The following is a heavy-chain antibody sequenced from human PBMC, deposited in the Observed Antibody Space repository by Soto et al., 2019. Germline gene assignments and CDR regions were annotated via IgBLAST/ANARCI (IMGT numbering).Heavy chain of an antibody. CDR2: INPDNGDT. CDR1: GATFSGNF. Sequence: QVQLVQSGAEVREPGASVKVSCKPSGATFSGNFFHWVRQAPGQGLEWMGWINPDNGDTNYAQKFQDRVTMTRDTSISTAYMDLSRLRSDDTAVYFCTRDRSGDNLQYWGQGTRVTVSS. V-gene: IGHV1-2*02. D-gene: IGHD1-20*01. CDR3: TRDRSGDNLQY. J-gene: IGHJ4*02.